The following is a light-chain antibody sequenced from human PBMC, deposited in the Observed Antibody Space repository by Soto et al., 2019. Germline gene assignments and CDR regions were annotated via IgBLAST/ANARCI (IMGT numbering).Light chain of an antibody. Sequence: QSVLTQPASVSGSPGQSITISCTGTSSEIGGFNHVSWYLQHPGKAPQLMIYDVTNRPSGVSNRFSGSKSGNTASLAISGLHAEDEADYYCSSFTSSGALYVFGAGTKVNVL. CDR2: DVT. V-gene: IGLV2-14*03. CDR3: SSFTSSGALYV. J-gene: IGLJ1*01. CDR1: SSEIGGFNH.